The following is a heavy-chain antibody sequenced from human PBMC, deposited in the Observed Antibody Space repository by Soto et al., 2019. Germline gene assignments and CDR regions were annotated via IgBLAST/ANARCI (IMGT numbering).Heavy chain of an antibody. CDR1: GFTFSSYW. V-gene: IGHV3-74*01. D-gene: IGHD3-10*01. CDR3: AREQPMYGSGSYYPFDP. Sequence: GESLKISCAASGFTFSSYWMHWVRQAPGKGLVWVSRINSDGSSTSYADSVKGRFTISRDNAKNTLYLQMNSLRAEDTAVYYCAREQPMYGSGSYYPFDPWGQGTLVTVSS. J-gene: IGHJ5*02. CDR2: INSDGSST.